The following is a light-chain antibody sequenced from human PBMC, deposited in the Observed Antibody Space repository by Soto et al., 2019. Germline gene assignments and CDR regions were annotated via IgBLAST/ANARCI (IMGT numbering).Light chain of an antibody. CDR2: GAS. CDR1: QSVSSSY. CDR3: QQYGSSLLYT. V-gene: IGKV3-20*01. J-gene: IGKJ2*01. Sequence: EIVLTQSPGTLSLSPGERATLSCRASQSVSSSYLAWYQQEPGQAPRLLIYGASSRATGIPDRFSGSGSGTDFTLTISRLEPEDFAVYSCQQYGSSLLYTFGQGTKLEIK.